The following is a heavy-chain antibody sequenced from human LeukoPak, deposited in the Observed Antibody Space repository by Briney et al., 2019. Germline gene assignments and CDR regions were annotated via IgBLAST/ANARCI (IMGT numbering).Heavy chain of an antibody. J-gene: IGHJ5*02. V-gene: IGHV3-7*03. CDR2: IREERGQE. CDR1: GLTVRNRW. D-gene: IGHD5-18*01. Sequence: GGSLRLSCVASGLTVRNRWMSWVRQAPGKGLEWVANIREERGQEYYVDSVKGRFTISKNSAKNSLYLQMNTLRVEDTAMYYCASLDTAKQPLANHWGQGTLVTVSS. CDR3: ASLDTAKQPLANH.